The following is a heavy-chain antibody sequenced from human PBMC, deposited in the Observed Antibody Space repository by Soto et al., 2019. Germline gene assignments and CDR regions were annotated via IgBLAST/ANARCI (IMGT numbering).Heavy chain of an antibody. D-gene: IGHD3-10*01. Sequence: QVQLEQAGAEVKRPGSSVKVSCMSSGGTFSSDSIHWVRRAPGQGLEWMGAINPVFGMTGCAQRFEGRATGIADTSMSTVSMEISGLRSYATAVDFCARVRTVAVSGRTGSYDYDAMDLWGQGTAVTVSS. CDR2: INPVFGMT. CDR1: GGTFSSDS. J-gene: IGHJ6*02. CDR3: ARVRTVAVSGRTGSYDYDAMDL. V-gene: IGHV1-69*17.